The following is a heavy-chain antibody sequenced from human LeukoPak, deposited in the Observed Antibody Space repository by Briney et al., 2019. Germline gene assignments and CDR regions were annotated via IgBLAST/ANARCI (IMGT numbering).Heavy chain of an antibody. V-gene: IGHV3-66*01. D-gene: IGHD2-2*01. CDR2: IYSGGST. CDR3: ASIVVVPWGDV. CDR1: EFSVGSNY. Sequence: GGSLRLSCAASEFSVGSNYMTWVRQAPGKGLEWVSLIYSGGSTYYADSVKGRFTISRDNAKNSLYLQMNSLRAEDTAVYYCASIVVVPWGDVWGKGTTVTVSS. J-gene: IGHJ6*04.